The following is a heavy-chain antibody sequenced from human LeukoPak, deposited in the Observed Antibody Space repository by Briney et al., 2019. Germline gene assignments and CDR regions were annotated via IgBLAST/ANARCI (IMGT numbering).Heavy chain of an antibody. J-gene: IGHJ4*02. D-gene: IGHD1-26*01. V-gene: IGHV4-59*08. CDR1: GGSFSSYS. CDR3: ARHESYYFDY. Sequence: SETLFLTCTVSGGSFSSYSLSWIRQPPGKGLEWIGYIYYSGSTNYNPSLKSRVTISADTSKNQFSLKLSSVTAADTAVYYCARHESYYFDYWGQGTLVTVSS. CDR2: IYYSGST.